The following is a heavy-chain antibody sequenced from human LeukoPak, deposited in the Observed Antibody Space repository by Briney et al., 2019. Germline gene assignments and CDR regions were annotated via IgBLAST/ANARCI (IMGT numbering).Heavy chain of an antibody. V-gene: IGHV4-59*01. CDR3: ARARNYYDNSGYYYEGDAFDI. CDR1: GDSISGFY. Sequence: SETLSLTCAVSGDSISGFYWSWIRQPPGKGLEWIGYIYYSGSTHDNPSLKSRVTISVDTSKNQFSLRLSSVTAADTAVYYCARARNYYDNSGYYYEGDAFDIWGQGTMVTVSS. D-gene: IGHD3-22*01. J-gene: IGHJ3*02. CDR2: IYYSGST.